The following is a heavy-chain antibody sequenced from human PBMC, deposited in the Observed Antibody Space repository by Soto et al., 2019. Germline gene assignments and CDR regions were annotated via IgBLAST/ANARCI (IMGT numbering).Heavy chain of an antibody. V-gene: IGHV3-30*18. CDR1: GFTFSTYG. J-gene: IGHJ4*02. D-gene: IGHD3-10*01. CDR2: ISYDGSNK. Sequence: QVPLVESGGGVVQPGRSLRLSCAASGFTFSTYGIHWVRQAPGKGLEWVSVISYDGSNKYYADSVKGRFTISRDNSKNTLYLRMNRLGVEDTAVYYCAKDLGGSGSLHYWGQGTLVTVSS. CDR3: AKDLGGSGSLHY.